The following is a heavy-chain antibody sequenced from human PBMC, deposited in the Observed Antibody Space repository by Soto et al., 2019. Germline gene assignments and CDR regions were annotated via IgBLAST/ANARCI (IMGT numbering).Heavy chain of an antibody. CDR3: ASRALDSSGYYFDY. J-gene: IGHJ4*02. CDR2: IIPIFGTA. Sequence: RASVKVSCKASGGTFSSYAISWVRQAPGQGLEWMGGIIPIFGTANYAQKFQGRVTITADESTSTAYMELSSLRSEDTAVYYCASRALDSSGYYFDYWGQGTLVTVSS. D-gene: IGHD3-22*01. V-gene: IGHV1-69*13. CDR1: GGTFSSYA.